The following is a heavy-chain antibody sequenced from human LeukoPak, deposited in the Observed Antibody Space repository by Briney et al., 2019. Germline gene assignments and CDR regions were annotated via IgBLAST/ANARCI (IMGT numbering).Heavy chain of an antibody. J-gene: IGHJ5*02. D-gene: IGHD2-15*01. V-gene: IGHV3-66*01. CDR2: LYSDGRT. CDR1: GFTVSSNY. CDR3: AKASRYCSGGSCYQNWFDP. Sequence: GGSLRLSCAASGFTVSSNYMTWVRQAPGKGLDWVSVLYSDGRTLYADSVRGRFTISRDNSKNTLYLQMNSLRAEDTAVYYCAKASRYCSGGSCYQNWFDPWGQGTLVTVSS.